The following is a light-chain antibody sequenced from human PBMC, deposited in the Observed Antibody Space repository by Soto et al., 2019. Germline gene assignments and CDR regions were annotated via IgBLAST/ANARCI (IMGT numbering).Light chain of an antibody. V-gene: IGLV2-14*01. Sequence: QSVLTQPASVSGSPGQSITISCTGTSSDVGGYDYVSWYQQHPDKAPELMIYDVNNRPSGVSNRFSGSKSGNTASLAISGLQAEDEADYYCSSYTSSRYVFGPGTKVTVL. CDR3: SSYTSSRYV. CDR1: SSDVGGYDY. J-gene: IGLJ1*01. CDR2: DVN.